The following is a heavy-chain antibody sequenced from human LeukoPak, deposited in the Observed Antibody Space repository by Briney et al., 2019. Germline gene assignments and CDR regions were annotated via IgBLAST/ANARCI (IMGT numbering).Heavy chain of an antibody. CDR1: GFTFSTYW. CDR3: AKQSFYAPPYCFDY. J-gene: IGHJ4*02. CDR2: INGDGSSS. D-gene: IGHD2-15*01. Sequence: GGSLRLSCAASGFTFSTYWMHWVRQAPGKGLVWVSRINGDGSSSTYADSVKGRFTISRDNAKNTLYLQMNSLRAEDTAVYYCAKQSFYAPPYCFDYWGQGTLVTVSS. V-gene: IGHV3-74*01.